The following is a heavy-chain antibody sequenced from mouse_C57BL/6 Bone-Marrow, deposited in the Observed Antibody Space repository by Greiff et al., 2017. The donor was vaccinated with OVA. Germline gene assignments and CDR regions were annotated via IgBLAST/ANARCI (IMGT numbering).Heavy chain of an antibody. J-gene: IGHJ4*01. D-gene: IGHD1-1*01. V-gene: IGHV1-81*01. CDR1: GYTFTSYG. CDR2: IYPRSGNT. Sequence: QVQLQQSGAELARPGASVKLSCKASGYTFTSYGISWVKQRTGQGLEWIGEIYPRSGNTYYNEKFKGKATLTADESSSTAYMELRSLTSEDSAVYFCARGLYYYGSGYYAMDYWGQGTSVTVSS. CDR3: ARGLYYYGSGYYAMDY.